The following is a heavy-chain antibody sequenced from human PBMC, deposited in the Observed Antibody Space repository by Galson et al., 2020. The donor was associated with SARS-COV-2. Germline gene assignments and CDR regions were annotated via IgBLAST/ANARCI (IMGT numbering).Heavy chain of an antibody. V-gene: IGHV5-51*01. CDR1: DDTFTNYW. Sequence: GESLKISCKGSDDTFTNYWIAWVRQMPGKGLEWMGTILPGDSDARYSPSFQGHITISVDKSITTAYLQWSSLKASDTAMYYCARAPDGMDVWGQGTTVTVSS. J-gene: IGHJ6*02. CDR3: ARAPDGMDV. CDR2: ILPGDSDA.